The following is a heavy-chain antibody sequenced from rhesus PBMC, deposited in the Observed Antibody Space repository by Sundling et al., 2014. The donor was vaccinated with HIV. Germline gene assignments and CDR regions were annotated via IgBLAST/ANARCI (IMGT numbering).Heavy chain of an antibody. V-gene: IGHV4-127*01. CDR2: IYGSGSNT. D-gene: IGHD3-3*01. CDR3: ARTGPWTGFYSFDY. Sequence: QVQLQESGPGLVKPSETLSLTCAVSGYSISSGYGWSWIRQPPGKGLEWIGYIYGSGSNTDYNPSLKTRVTLSVDSSTNQLSLKLISVTAADTAVYYCARTGPWTGFYSFDYWGQGLLVTVSS. CDR1: GYSISSGYG. J-gene: IGHJ4*01.